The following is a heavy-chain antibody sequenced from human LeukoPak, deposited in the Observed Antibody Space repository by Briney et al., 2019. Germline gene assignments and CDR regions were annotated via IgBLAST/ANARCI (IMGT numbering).Heavy chain of an antibody. Sequence: PGGSLKLSCAASGFTFSGSAIHWVRQSSGKGLEWVGQIDKEDKGYDTATAHAASVKGRVTISRDDSINTTYLQMNVLKTEDTALYYCTRDSGTYNWFDPWGQGTLVAVSS. CDR1: GFTFSGSA. CDR2: IDKEDKGYDTAT. V-gene: IGHV3-73*01. CDR3: TRDSGTYNWFDP. J-gene: IGHJ5*02. D-gene: IGHD1-26*01.